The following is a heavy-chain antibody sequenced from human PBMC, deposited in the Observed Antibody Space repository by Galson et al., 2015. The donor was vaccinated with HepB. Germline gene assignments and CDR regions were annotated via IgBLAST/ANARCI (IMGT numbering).Heavy chain of an antibody. Sequence: PALVKPTQTLTLTCTFSGFSLSTSGVGVGWIRQPPGKALEWLALIYWDDDKRYSPSLKSRLTITKDTSKNQVVLTMTNMDPVDTATYYCAHRSIAAARVDAFDIWGQGTMVTVSS. CDR1: GFSLSTSGVG. D-gene: IGHD6-13*01. V-gene: IGHV2-5*02. CDR3: AHRSIAAARVDAFDI. J-gene: IGHJ3*02. CDR2: IYWDDDK.